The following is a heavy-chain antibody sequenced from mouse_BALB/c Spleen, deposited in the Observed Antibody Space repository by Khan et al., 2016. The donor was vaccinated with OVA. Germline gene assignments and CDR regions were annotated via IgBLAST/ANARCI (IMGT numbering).Heavy chain of an antibody. CDR1: GYTFSSYW. CDR2: INPTSGYT. J-gene: IGHJ2*01. V-gene: IGHV1-7*01. Sequence: VQLQESGAEQAKPGASVKMSCKTSGYTFSSYWMHWVKQRPGQGLEWIGYINPTSGYTEYNEKFKDEATLSADKSSSTAYMQLTSLTSEDSAVYYCARDRIDYWGQGTTLTVSS. CDR3: ARDRIDY.